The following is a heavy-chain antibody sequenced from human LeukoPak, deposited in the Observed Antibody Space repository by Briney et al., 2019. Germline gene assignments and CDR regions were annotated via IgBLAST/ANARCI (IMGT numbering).Heavy chain of an antibody. CDR3: VRDRPHNWFDP. V-gene: IGHV1-2*02. Sequence: ASVKVSCKASGYTFSGYYIHWVRQAPRQGLEWMGLIKPDSGDTNNAQNFLGRVTMTRDTSITTAYMELNRLTSDDTAVYYCVRDRPHNWFDPWGQGTLVTVSS. J-gene: IGHJ5*02. CDR2: IKPDSGDT. CDR1: GYTFSGYY.